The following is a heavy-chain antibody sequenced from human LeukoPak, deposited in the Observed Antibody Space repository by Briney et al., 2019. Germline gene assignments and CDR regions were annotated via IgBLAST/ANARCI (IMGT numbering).Heavy chain of an antibody. V-gene: IGHV4-39*01. J-gene: IGHJ6*02. CDR1: GGSIITRSYF. Sequence: SETLSLTCTVSGGSIITRSYFWGWIRQAPGKGLEWIGSIADSGSTYYNPSLKTRVTMSVDTSQKQFSLRLSSVTAADTAVYYCARVVAVLAYGMDVWGQGTTVTVSS. CDR2: IADSGST. CDR3: ARVVAVLAYGMDV. D-gene: IGHD2-15*01.